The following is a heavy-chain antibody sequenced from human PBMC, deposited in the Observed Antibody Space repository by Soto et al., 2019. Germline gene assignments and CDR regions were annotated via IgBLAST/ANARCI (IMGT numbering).Heavy chain of an antibody. CDR1: GGSISSGGYY. CDR3: ARETLYYYYYGMDV. V-gene: IGHV4-31*03. Sequence: QVQLQESGPGLVKPSQTLSLTCTVSGGSISSGGYYWSWIRQHPGKGLEWIGYIYYSGSTYYNPSLKSRVSISVDTSKNQFSLKLSSVTAADTAVYYCARETLYYYYYGMDVWGQGTTVTVSS. CDR2: IYYSGST. J-gene: IGHJ6*02.